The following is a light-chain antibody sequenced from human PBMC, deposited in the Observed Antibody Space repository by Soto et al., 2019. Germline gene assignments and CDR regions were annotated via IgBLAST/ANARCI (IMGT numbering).Light chain of an antibody. CDR2: DAS. CDR1: QSVSSY. CDR3: QQRTIWPPG. J-gene: IGKJ1*01. V-gene: IGKV3-11*01. Sequence: EIVLTQSPATLSLSPGERATLSCRASQSVSSYLAWYQQKPGQAPRLLIYDASNRATGIPARFSGSGSGTDFTLTISSLEPEDFAVYYCQQRTIWPPGFDQGTKVEIK.